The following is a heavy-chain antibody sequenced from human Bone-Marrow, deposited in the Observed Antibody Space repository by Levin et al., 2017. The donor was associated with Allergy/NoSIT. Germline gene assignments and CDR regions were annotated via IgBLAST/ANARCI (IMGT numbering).Heavy chain of an antibody. CDR3: ARDRTDSSGYYSPYGMDV. Sequence: GGSLRLSCAASGFTFSSYSMNWVRQAPGKGLEWVSSISSSSSYIYYADSVKGRFTISRDNAKNSLYLQMNSLRAEDTAVYYCARDRTDSSGYYSPYGMDVWGQGTTVTVSS. V-gene: IGHV3-21*01. CDR1: GFTFSSYS. CDR2: ISSSSSYI. J-gene: IGHJ6*02. D-gene: IGHD3-22*01.